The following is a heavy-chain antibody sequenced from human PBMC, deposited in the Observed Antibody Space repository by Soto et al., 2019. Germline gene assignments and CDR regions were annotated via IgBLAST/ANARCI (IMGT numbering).Heavy chain of an antibody. D-gene: IGHD1-26*01. CDR1: GYTLTELS. V-gene: IGHV1-24*01. CDR3: ATDRRWELPTPKYFQH. CDR2: FDPEDGET. Sequence: QVQLVQSGAEVKKPGASVKVSCKVSGYTLTELSMHWVRQAPGKGLEWMGGFDPEDGETIYAQKFQGRVTMTEDTSTDTAYRELSSLRSEDTAVYYCATDRRWELPTPKYFQHWGQGTLVTVSS. J-gene: IGHJ1*01.